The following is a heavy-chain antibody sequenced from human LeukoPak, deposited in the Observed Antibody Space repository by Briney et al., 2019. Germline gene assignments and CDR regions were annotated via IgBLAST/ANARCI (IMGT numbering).Heavy chain of an antibody. CDR3: ARASMVRGVILPPDY. D-gene: IGHD3-10*01. Sequence: GGSLRLSCAASGFTFSDYYMSWIRQAPGKGLEWISYISSGGSTIYYADSVRGQFTISRDNAKKSLYLQMNSLRAEDTAVYYCARASMVRGVILPPDYWGQGTLVTVSS. CDR2: ISSGGSTI. CDR1: GFTFSDYY. V-gene: IGHV3-11*04. J-gene: IGHJ4*02.